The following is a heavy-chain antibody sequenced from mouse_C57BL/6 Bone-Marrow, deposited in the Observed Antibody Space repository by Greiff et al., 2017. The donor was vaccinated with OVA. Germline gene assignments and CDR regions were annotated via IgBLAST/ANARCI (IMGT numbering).Heavy chain of an antibody. CDR1: GYTFTSYW. D-gene: IGHD4-1*01. Sequence: QVQLQQPGAELVRPGTSVKLSCKASGYTFTSYWMHWVKQRPGQGLEWIGVIDPSDSYTNYNQKFKGKATLTVDTSSSTAYMQLSSLTSEDSAVYYCAWGSNWERAWFAYWGQGTLVTVSA. V-gene: IGHV1-59*01. CDR2: IDPSDSYT. J-gene: IGHJ3*01. CDR3: AWGSNWERAWFAY.